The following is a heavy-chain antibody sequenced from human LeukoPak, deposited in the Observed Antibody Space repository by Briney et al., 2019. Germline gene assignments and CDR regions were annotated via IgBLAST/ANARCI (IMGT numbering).Heavy chain of an antibody. J-gene: IGHJ4*02. V-gene: IGHV3-7*01. CDR3: AKDSGATFDY. CDR1: GFTFSNYW. CDR2: IKQDGSEK. D-gene: IGHD1-26*01. Sequence: PGGSLRLSCAASGFTFSNYWMSWVRQAPGKGLEWVANIKQDGSEKYNVDSVKGRFTISRDNAKNSLYLQMNSLRVEDTAVYYCAKDSGATFDYWGQGTLVTVSS.